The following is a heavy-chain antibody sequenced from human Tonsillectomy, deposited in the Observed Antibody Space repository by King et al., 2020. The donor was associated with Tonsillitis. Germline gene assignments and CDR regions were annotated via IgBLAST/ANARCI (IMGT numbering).Heavy chain of an antibody. CDR3: AKVFSSAGTTIFCTN. J-gene: IGHJ4*02. CDR1: GFTFGSHG. D-gene: IGHD6-19*01. V-gene: IGHV3-30*18. CDR2: ISYDGSKK. Sequence: VQLVESGGGVVQPGRSLRLSCAASGFTFGSHGMHWVRQAPGKGLQWVAVISYDGSKKYYADSVKGRFTISRDNSKNTLYLQMNSLRAEDTAVYYCAKVFSSAGTTIFCTNGGQGTVATVSS.